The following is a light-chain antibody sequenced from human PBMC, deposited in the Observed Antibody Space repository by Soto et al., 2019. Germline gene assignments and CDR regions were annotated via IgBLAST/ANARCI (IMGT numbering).Light chain of an antibody. CDR3: QQYNSYSVT. J-gene: IGKJ4*01. Sequence: DIQMTQSPSTLSASVGDRVTITCRASQSISSWLAWYQQKPGKAPKLLIYTASSLESGVPSRFSGSGSGTEFTLTISSLQPDDFATYYSQQYNSYSVTFGGGTKVEIK. CDR1: QSISSW. CDR2: TAS. V-gene: IGKV1-5*03.